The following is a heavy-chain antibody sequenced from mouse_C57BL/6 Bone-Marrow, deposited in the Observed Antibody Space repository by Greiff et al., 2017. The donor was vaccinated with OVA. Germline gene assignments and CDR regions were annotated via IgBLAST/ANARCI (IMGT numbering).Heavy chain of an antibody. CDR3: TRPYYGRSWYFDV. D-gene: IGHD1-1*01. CDR2: IRNKANNHAT. CDR1: GFTFSDAW. V-gene: IGHV6-6*01. J-gene: IGHJ1*03. Sequence: DVHLVESGGGLVQPGGSMKLSCAASGFTFSDAWMDWVRQSPEKGLEWVAEIRNKANNHATYYAESGKGTFTISRDESKSSVYLQMNRLRAEATGIYYWTRPYYGRSWYFDVWGTGTTVTVSS.